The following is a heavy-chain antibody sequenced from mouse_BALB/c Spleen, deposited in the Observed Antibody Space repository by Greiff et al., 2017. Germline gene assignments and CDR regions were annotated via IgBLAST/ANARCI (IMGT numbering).Heavy chain of an antibody. V-gene: IGHV5-6-3*01. Sequence: EVQVVESGGGLVQPGGSLKLSCAASGFTFSSYGMSWVRQTPDKRLELVATINSNGGSTYYPDSVKGRFTISRDNAKNTLYLQMSSLKSEDTAMYYCARDRGATGFDYWGQGTTLTVSS. CDR2: INSNGGST. J-gene: IGHJ2*01. CDR3: ARDRGATGFDY. CDR1: GFTFSSYG. D-gene: IGHD3-1*01.